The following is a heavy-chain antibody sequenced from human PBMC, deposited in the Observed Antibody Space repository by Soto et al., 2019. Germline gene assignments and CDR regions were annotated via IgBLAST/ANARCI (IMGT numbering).Heavy chain of an antibody. Sequence: SVKVSCKASGGTFSSYAISWVRQAPGQGLEWMGGIIPIFGTANYAQKFQGRVTMTTDTSTSTAYMELRSLRSDDTAVYYCARRDITMVRGVIITEYWFDPWGQGTLVIVPQ. CDR1: GGTFSSYA. CDR2: IIPIFGTA. CDR3: ARRDITMVRGVIITEYWFDP. D-gene: IGHD3-10*01. J-gene: IGHJ5*02. V-gene: IGHV1-69*05.